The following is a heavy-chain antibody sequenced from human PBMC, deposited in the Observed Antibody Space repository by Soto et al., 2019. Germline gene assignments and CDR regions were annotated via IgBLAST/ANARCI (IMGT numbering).Heavy chain of an antibody. CDR3: ARGGYSYSPLGY. CDR1: GFTFSSYA. J-gene: IGHJ4*02. Sequence: QVQLVESGGGVVQPGRSLRLSCAASGFTFSSYAMHWVRQAPGKGLEWVAVISYDGSNKYYADSVKGRFTISRDNSKNTLYLQMNSLRAEDTAVYYCARGGYSYSPLGYWGQGTLVTVSS. V-gene: IGHV3-30-3*01. CDR2: ISYDGSNK. D-gene: IGHD5-18*01.